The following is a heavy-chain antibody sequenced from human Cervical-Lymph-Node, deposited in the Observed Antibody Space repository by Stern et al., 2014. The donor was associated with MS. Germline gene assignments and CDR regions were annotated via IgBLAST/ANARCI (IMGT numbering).Heavy chain of an antibody. CDR1: GGTFSSYA. J-gene: IGHJ1*01. CDR2: IIPIFGTA. Sequence: VQLVESGAEVKKPGSSVKVSCKASGGTFSSYAISWVRQAPGQGLEWMGGIIPIFGTANYAQKFQGRVTITADESTSAAYMELSSLRSEDTAVYCCARGPNGGEGISVLQHWGQGTLVTVSS. CDR3: ARGPNGGEGISVLQH. D-gene: IGHD2-8*01. V-gene: IGHV1-69*01.